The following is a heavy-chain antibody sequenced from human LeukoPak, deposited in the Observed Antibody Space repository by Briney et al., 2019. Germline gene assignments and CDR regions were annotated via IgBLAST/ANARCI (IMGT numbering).Heavy chain of an antibody. J-gene: IGHJ4*02. D-gene: IGHD2-15*01. Sequence: GGSLRLSCAASGFTFSSYGMHWVRQAPGKGLEWVAVIWYDGSNKYYADSVKGRFTISRDNSKSTLYLQMNSLRAEDTAVYYCARDALGGYYFDYWGQGTLVTVSS. CDR2: IWYDGSNK. V-gene: IGHV3-33*01. CDR3: ARDALGGYYFDY. CDR1: GFTFSSYG.